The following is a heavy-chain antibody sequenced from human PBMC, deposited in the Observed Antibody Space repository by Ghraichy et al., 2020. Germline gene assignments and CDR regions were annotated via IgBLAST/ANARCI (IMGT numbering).Heavy chain of an antibody. CDR1: GFTFEDYA. Sequence: GGSLRLSCTASGFTFEDYAMHWVRQAPGKGLEWVSLVSWDGGTTYYADSVKGRFTISRDNSKNSLYLQMNSLRVEDTALYYCAKDTLGYCDITNCGPLGYWGQGTLVTVSS. J-gene: IGHJ4*02. CDR3: AKDTLGYCDITNCGPLGY. CDR2: VSWDGGTT. V-gene: IGHV3-43D*04. D-gene: IGHD2-2*01.